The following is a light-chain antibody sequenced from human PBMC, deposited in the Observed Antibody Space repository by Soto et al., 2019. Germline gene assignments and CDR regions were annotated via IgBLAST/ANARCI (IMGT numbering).Light chain of an antibody. CDR2: LNSDGSH. CDR1: SGHSSYA. J-gene: IGLJ7*01. CDR3: QTWGTGTRGV. Sequence: QPVLTQSPSASASLGASVKLTCNLSSGHSSYAIAWHQQQPEKGPRYLMKLNSDGSHSKGDGIPDRFSGSSSGAERYLTISSLQSEDEADYYCQTWGTGTRGVFGGGTQLTVL. V-gene: IGLV4-69*01.